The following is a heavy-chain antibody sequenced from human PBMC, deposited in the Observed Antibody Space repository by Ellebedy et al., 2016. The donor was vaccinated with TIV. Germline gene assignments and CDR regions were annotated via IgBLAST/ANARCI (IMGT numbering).Heavy chain of an antibody. V-gene: IGHV3-33*08. CDR1: GFTFSSYG. Sequence: PGGSLRLSCAASGFTFSSYGMHWIRQAPGKGLEWVAVIRYDGSIKYYGFSVKGRFTIYRDNSKNTLFLQMNSLRAEDAAVYYCARNRGYCGGDCYSSLAGMDVWGQGTTVTVSS. J-gene: IGHJ6*02. CDR3: ARNRGYCGGDCYSSLAGMDV. CDR2: IRYDGSIK. D-gene: IGHD2-21*02.